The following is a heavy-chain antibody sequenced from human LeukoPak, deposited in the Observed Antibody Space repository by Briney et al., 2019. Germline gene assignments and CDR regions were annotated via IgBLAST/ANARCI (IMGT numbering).Heavy chain of an antibody. V-gene: IGHV3-48*04. CDR2: ISSSSSTI. CDR3: ARDSDWYGGAFDI. J-gene: IGHJ3*02. D-gene: IGHD3-10*01. Sequence: PGGSLRRSCAASGFTFSSYSRNWVRQAPGKGREGVSYISSSSSTIYYADSVKGRFTISRDNAKNSLYLQMNSLRAEDAAVYYCARDSDWYGGAFDIWGQGTMVTVSS. CDR1: GFTFSSYS.